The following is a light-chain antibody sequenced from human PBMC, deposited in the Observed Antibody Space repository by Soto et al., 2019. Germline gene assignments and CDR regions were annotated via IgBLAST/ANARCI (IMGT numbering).Light chain of an antibody. CDR3: NSYAGSNNGV. CDR2: EVT. Sequence: QSVLTQPPSASGSPGQSVTISCTGTSSDVGGYNYVSWYQQHPGKAPKLMIYEVTKRPSGVPDRFSGSKSGNTASLTVSGLQAEDEADYYCNSYAGSNNGVFGGGTKPTVL. J-gene: IGLJ3*02. CDR1: SSDVGGYNY. V-gene: IGLV2-8*01.